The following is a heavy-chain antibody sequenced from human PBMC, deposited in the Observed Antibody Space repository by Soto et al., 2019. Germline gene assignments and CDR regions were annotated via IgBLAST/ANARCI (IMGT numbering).Heavy chain of an antibody. Sequence: QVQLQESGPGLVKPSETLSLTCTVSGGSVSGGSYCWSWIRQPPGKGLECIGYVYNSGSTTYSPSPKRTVNISVSTTTNQLSLGLSSVTAADTDVYYCAKVPLTTNCDLWGRGTPVTVSS. CDR1: GGSVSGGSYC. CDR3: AKVPLTTNCDL. J-gene: IGHJ2*01. D-gene: IGHD1-1*01. CDR2: VYNSGST. V-gene: IGHV4-61*01.